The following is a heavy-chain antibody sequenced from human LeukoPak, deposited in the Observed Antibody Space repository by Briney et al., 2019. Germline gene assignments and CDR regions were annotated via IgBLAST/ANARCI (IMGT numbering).Heavy chain of an antibody. CDR1: GFTFSSYW. V-gene: IGHV3-7*01. CDR3: ASLWSLGYYFDY. CDR2: IKQDGSEK. J-gene: IGHJ4*02. Sequence: GGSLRLFCAASGFTFSSYWMSWVRQAPGKGLEWVANIKQDGSEKYYVDSVKGRFTISRDNAKNSLYLQMNSLRAEDTAVYYCASLWSLGYYFDYWGQGTLVTVSS. D-gene: IGHD7-27*01.